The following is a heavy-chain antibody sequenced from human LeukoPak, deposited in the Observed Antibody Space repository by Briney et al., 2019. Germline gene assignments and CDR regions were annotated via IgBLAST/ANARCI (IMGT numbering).Heavy chain of an antibody. Sequence: GGSLRLSCTASGFTFGDYAMTWVRQAPGKGLEWVGFIRSEAYGGTPEYAASVKGRFTISRDDSKRIAYLQMNSLKTEDTAVYYCTRDQTPYYWGQGTLVTVSS. CDR2: IRSEAYGGTP. V-gene: IGHV3-49*04. CDR1: GFTFGDYA. J-gene: IGHJ4*02. CDR3: TRDQTPYY.